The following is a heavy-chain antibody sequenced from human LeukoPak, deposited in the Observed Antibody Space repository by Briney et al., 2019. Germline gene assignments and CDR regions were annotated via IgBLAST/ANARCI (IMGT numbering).Heavy chain of an antibody. CDR1: GGSFSGYY. Sequence: ETLSLTCAVYGGSFSGYYWSWIRQPPGKGLEWVSTISGSGANTYYADSVRGRFTISRDNSKNTLYPHMNSLRAEDTAVYYCAKERAGYTNPYYFDYWGQGTLVTVSS. J-gene: IGHJ4*02. CDR3: AKERAGYTNPYYFDY. V-gene: IGHV3-23*01. CDR2: ISGSGANT. D-gene: IGHD3-16*02.